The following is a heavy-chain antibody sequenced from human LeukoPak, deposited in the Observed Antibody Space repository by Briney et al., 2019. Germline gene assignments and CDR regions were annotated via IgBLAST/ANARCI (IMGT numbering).Heavy chain of an antibody. Sequence: ASVKVSCKASGYTFTSYDINWVRQATGQGLEWMGWMNPNSGNTGYAQKFQGRVTITRNTSISTAYMELSSLRSEDTAVYYCARGRRYCSGGSCFYYFDYWGQGTLVTLSS. CDR3: ARGRRYCSGGSCFYYFDY. J-gene: IGHJ4*02. CDR1: GYTFTSYD. D-gene: IGHD2-15*01. CDR2: MNPNSGNT. V-gene: IGHV1-8*03.